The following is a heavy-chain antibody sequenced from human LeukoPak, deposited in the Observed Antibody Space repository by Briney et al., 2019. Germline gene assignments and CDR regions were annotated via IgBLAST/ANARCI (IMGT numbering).Heavy chain of an antibody. CDR1: GFTFSSYA. J-gene: IGHJ5*02. D-gene: IGHD6-19*01. V-gene: IGHV3-23*01. Sequence: GGSHRLSCAASGFTFSSYAMSWVRQAPGKGLEWVSGISGGGSSTYDADSVMGRFTISRDNSKNTLYLQMNSLRAEDTAVYYCAKDGTSGWYVGNWFDPWGQGTLVTVSS. CDR3: AKDGTSGWYVGNWFDP. CDR2: ISGGGSST.